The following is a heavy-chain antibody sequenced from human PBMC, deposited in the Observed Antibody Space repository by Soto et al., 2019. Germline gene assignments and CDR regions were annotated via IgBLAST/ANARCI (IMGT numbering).Heavy chain of an antibody. J-gene: IGHJ4*02. CDR1: GGSISSGGYS. Sequence: QLQLQESGSGLVKPSQTLSLTCAVSGGSISSGGYSWSWIRQPPGKGLEWIGYIYHSGSTYYNPSLKSRVTISGDRSKSQFSLKLSSVTAADTAVYYCARARGLGAVAVDYWGQGTLVTVSS. D-gene: IGHD6-19*01. V-gene: IGHV4-30-2*01. CDR3: ARARGLGAVAVDY. CDR2: IYHSGST.